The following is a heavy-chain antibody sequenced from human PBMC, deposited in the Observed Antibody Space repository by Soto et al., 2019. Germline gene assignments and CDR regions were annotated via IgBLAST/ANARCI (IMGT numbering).Heavy chain of an antibody. D-gene: IGHD4-4*01. J-gene: IGHJ3*02. CDR1: GFTVSSNY. CDR3: ARLHETNAFDI. Sequence: GGSLRLSCAASGFTVSSNYMSWVRQAPGKGLEWVSVIYSGGSTYYADSVKGRFTISRDNSKNTLYLQMNSLRAEDTAVYYCARLHETNAFDIWGQGTMVTVSS. V-gene: IGHV3-53*01. CDR2: IYSGGST.